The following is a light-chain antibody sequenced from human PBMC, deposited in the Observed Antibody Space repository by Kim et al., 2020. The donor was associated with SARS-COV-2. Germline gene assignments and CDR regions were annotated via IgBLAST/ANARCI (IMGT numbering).Light chain of an antibody. CDR2: EDN. CDR1: SGSIASND. Sequence: KTVTISCTRSSGSIASNDVQWYQQRPGSAPTTVIYEDNQRPSGVPDRFSGSIDSSSNSASLTISGLKTEDEADYYCQSYDSSNRGVFGGGTQLTVL. CDR3: QSYDSSNRGV. J-gene: IGLJ2*01. V-gene: IGLV6-57*03.